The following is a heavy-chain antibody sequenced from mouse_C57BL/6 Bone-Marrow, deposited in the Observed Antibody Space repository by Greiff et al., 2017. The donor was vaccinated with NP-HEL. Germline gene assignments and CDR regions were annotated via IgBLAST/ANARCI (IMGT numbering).Heavy chain of an antibody. CDR3: ARRGYGSREDY. CDR2: IYPGDGDT. V-gene: IGHV1-82*01. CDR1: GYAFSSSW. Sequence: QVQLQQSGPELVKPGASVKISCKASGYAFSSSWMNWVKQRPGKGLEWIGRIYPGDGDTNYNGKFKGKATLTADKSSSTAYMQLSSLTSEDSAVYFCARRGYGSREDYWGQGTTLTVSS. D-gene: IGHD1-1*01. J-gene: IGHJ2*01.